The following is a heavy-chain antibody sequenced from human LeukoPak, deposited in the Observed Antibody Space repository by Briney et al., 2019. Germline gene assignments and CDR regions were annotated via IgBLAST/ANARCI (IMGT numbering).Heavy chain of an antibody. D-gene: IGHD6-19*01. Sequence: SETLSLTCTVSGGSISSSSSYWGWIRQPPGKGLEWIGSVRYSGKTYYNPSLKSRVTISVDTSKNQFSLKLSSVTAADTAVYYCARDPGSGWYPYWGQGTLVTVSS. J-gene: IGHJ4*02. V-gene: IGHV4-39*07. CDR3: ARDPGSGWYPY. CDR1: GGSISSSSSY. CDR2: VRYSGKT.